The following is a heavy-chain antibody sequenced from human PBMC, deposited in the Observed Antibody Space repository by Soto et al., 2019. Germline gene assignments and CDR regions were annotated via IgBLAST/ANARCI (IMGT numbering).Heavy chain of an antibody. J-gene: IGHJ4*02. CDR3: GRGGARWPGYFDS. V-gene: IGHV4-30-4*08. CDR1: GGSISGDYY. Sequence: TSETLSLTCSVSGGSISGDYYWSWIRQSPEKGLEWIGYIYYSGSSYSNPALQSRLSMSLDTSKNQFSLKLRSVTAADTAVYYCGRGGARWPGYFDSWGQGALVTVS. CDR2: IYYSGSS. D-gene: IGHD2-15*01.